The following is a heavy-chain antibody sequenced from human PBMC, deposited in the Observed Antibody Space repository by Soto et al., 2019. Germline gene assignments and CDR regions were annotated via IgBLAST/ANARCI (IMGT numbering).Heavy chain of an antibody. CDR3: ARDYYGMDV. Sequence: PSETLSLTCTVSGGSISSGGYSFTCIRQSPWKGLEWIGYTYQSGSAYYNPSLKSRVTISVDRSKNQFSLNLTSVTAADTAVYYCARDYYGMDVWGQGTTVTVSS. J-gene: IGHJ6*02. V-gene: IGHV4-30-2*06. CDR1: GGSISSGGYS. CDR2: TYQSGSA.